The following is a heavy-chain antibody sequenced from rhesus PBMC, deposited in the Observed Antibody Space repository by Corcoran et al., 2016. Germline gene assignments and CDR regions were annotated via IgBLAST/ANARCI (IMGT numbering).Heavy chain of an antibody. J-gene: IGHJ1*01. CDR2: ITYSGST. CDR1: GGSISSGYYY. Sequence: QVQLQESGPGLVKPSETLSLTCVVSGGSISSGYYYWSWIRQPPGKGLEWIGHITYSGSTRYSPSLNRRVTNAADTSKNQFSLKRTSVTAAGTAVYYCTRGSNYGYFGFWGQGALVTVSS. V-gene: IGHV4-122*02. CDR3: TRGSNYGYFGF. D-gene: IGHD4-23*01.